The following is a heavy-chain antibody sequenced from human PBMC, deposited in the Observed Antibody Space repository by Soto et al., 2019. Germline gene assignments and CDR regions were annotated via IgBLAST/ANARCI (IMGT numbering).Heavy chain of an antibody. CDR1: GGSVSSGSYY. V-gene: IGHV4-61*01. J-gene: IGHJ4*02. D-gene: IGHD6-13*01. CDR3: AGGLAAALTGNYFDY. CDR2: IYYSGST. Sequence: QVQLQESGPGLVKPSETLSLTCTVSGGSVSSGSYYWSWIRQPPGKGLEWIGYIYYSGSTNYNPSLKSRVTISVDTSKNQFSLKLSSVTAADTAVYYCAGGLAAALTGNYFDYWGQGTLVTVSS.